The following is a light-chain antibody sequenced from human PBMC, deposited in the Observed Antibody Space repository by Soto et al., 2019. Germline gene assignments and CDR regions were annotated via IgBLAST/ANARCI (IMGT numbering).Light chain of an antibody. CDR3: QQHNNGTLSFT. V-gene: IGKV3-15*01. Sequence: EIVMTQSPATLSVSPGERATLSCRASQSVSSNLAWYQQKPGHAPRLLIYGASTRATGIPATFSGSGSGTEVTLTITILQSEDFEVSFCQQHNNGTLSFTFGPGTKVDIK. CDR2: GAS. J-gene: IGKJ3*01. CDR1: QSVSSN.